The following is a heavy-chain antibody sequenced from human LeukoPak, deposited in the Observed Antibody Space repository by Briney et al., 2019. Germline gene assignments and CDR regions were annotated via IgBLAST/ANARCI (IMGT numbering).Heavy chain of an antibody. CDR2: IYTSGST. CDR1: GVSISSYY. CDR3: AVTYYDFWSGPMDY. D-gene: IGHD3-3*01. J-gene: IGHJ4*02. Sequence: PSETLSLTCTVSGVSISSYYWSWIRQPAGKGLEWIGRIYTSGSTNYNPSLKSRVTMLVDTSKNQFSLKLSSVTAADTAVYYCAVTYYDFWSGPMDYWGQGTLVTVSS. V-gene: IGHV4-4*07.